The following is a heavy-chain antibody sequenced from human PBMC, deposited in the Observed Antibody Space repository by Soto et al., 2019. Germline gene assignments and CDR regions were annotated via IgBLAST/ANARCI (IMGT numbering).Heavy chain of an antibody. J-gene: IGHJ6*02. V-gene: IGHV1-46*01. Sequence: ASVKVSCKASGYTFTSYYMHCVRQAPGQGLEWMGIINPSGGSTSYAQKFQGRVTITRDTSASTVYMELSSLRSEDTAVYYCARPQPTRYYYYGMDVWGQGTTLTVSS. CDR1: GYTFTSYY. CDR2: INPSGGST. CDR3: ARPQPTRYYYYGMDV. D-gene: IGHD4-17*01.